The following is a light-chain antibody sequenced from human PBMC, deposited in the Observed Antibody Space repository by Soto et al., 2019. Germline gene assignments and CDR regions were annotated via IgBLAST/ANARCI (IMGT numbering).Light chain of an antibody. V-gene: IGKV1-5*01. CDR1: QSVSTW. J-gene: IGKJ1*01. CDR2: DAS. Sequence: DIQMTQSPSTLSASVGDRVTITCRASQSVSTWLAWYQQKPGKAPKLLIYDASSLESGVPSRFSGSGSGTEFTLTISSLQPDDFGSYYCQQYNSYWTFGQGTK. CDR3: QQYNSYWT.